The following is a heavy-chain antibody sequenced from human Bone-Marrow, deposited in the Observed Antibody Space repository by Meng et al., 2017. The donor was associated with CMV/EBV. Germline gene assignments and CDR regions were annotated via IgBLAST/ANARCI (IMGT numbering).Heavy chain of an antibody. CDR1: GGSFSGYY. CDR3: ARGGVLRYFDWSRRNWFDP. V-gene: IGHV4-34*01. Sequence: SETLSLTCAVYGGSFSGYYWSWIRQPPGKGLEWIGEINHSGSTNYNPSLKSRVTISVDTSKNQFSLKLVFGTAADAAVYYCARGGVLRYFDWSRRNWFDPWGQGTLVTVSS. J-gene: IGHJ5*02. CDR2: INHSGST. D-gene: IGHD3-9*01.